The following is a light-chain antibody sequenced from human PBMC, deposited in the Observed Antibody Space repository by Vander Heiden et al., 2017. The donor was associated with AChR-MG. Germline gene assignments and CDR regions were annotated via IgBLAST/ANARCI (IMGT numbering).Light chain of an antibody. CDR1: DSGLKV. J-gene: IGLJ2*01. CDR3: QVGDSDGDYVV. CDR2: EED. Sequence: SYVLTQPPSVSVAPGQAARLTVTGHDSGLKVFHWYQQKLGQAPVLVVSEEDVRRSGIPDRCAGSTSWNTATLTISRGEAGDEADYYCQVGDSDGDYVVFGGGTKLTVL. V-gene: IGLV3-21*02.